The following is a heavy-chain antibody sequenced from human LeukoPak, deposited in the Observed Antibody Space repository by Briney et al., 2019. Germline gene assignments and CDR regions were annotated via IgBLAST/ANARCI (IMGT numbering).Heavy chain of an antibody. V-gene: IGHV4-39*07. J-gene: IGHJ4*02. CDR3: ARSMVDGSDY. Sequence: PSETLSLTCTVSGGSISSTIYPWGWIRQPPGKGLEWIGSIYYSRNTYYNRPLKSRVTISLDTSKNQFSLKLRSVTAADTAVYYCARSMVDGSDYWGQGTLVTVSS. CDR1: GGSISSTIYP. D-gene: IGHD3-10*01. CDR2: IYYSRNT.